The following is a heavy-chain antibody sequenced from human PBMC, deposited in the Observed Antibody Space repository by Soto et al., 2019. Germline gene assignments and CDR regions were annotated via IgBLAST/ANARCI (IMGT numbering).Heavy chain of an antibody. V-gene: IGHV4-4*02. CDR1: GGSISSSNW. CDR2: IYHRGST. D-gene: IGHD3-22*01. Sequence: QVQLQESGPGLVKPSGTLSLTCAVSGGSISSSNWWSWVRQPPGKGLEWIGEIYHRGSTNYNPSLKSRDTISVDKSKNQFSLKLSSVTAADTAVYYCAREAKYYYDSSGSSLGYWGQGTLVTVSS. J-gene: IGHJ4*02. CDR3: AREAKYYYDSSGSSLGY.